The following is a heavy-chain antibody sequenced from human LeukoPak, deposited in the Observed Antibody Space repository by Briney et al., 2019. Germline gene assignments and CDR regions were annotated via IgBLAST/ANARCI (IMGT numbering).Heavy chain of an antibody. CDR2: IYTSGST. CDR1: GGSISSGSYY. J-gene: IGHJ5*02. CDR3: ARFPTAARRDWFDP. V-gene: IGHV4-61*02. Sequence: SQTLSLTCTVSGGSISSGSYYWSWIRQPAGKGLEWIGRIYTSGSTNYNPSLKSRVTISVDTSKNQFSLKLSSVTAADTAVYYCARFPTAARRDWFDPWGQGTLVTASS. D-gene: IGHD6-6*01.